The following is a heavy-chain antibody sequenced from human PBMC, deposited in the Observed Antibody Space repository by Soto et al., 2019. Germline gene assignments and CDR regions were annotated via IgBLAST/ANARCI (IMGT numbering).Heavy chain of an antibody. CDR2: INPNSGGT. J-gene: IGHJ3*02. CDR3: ATRYYDILTGYYPPGGDAFDI. CDR1: GYTFTGYY. D-gene: IGHD3-9*01. V-gene: IGHV1-2*02. Sequence: GASVKVSCKASGYTFTGYYMHWVRQAPGQGXEWMGWINPNSGGTNYAQKFQGRVTMTRDTSISTAYMELSRLRSDDTAVYYCATRYYDILTGYYPPGGDAFDIWGQGTMVTVSS.